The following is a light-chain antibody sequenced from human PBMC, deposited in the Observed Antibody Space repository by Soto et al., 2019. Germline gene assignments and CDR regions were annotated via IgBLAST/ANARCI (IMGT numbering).Light chain of an antibody. CDR1: SSDVGGYNY. V-gene: IGLV2-14*01. Sequence: QSVLTQTASVSGSPGQWITISCTGTSSDVGGYNYVSWYQQHPGKAPKLMIYDVSNRPSGVSNRFSGSKSGNTASLTISGLQAEDEADYYCSSYSSSSTQVFGTGTKVTVL. CDR2: DVS. J-gene: IGLJ1*01. CDR3: SSYSSSSTQV.